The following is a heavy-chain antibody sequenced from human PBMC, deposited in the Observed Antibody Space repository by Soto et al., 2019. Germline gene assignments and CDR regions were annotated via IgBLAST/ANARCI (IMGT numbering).Heavy chain of an antibody. D-gene: IGHD3-22*01. V-gene: IGHV3-15*07. CDR2: IKSKTDGGAT. J-gene: IGHJ4*02. CDR3: TTLTMLLVHDDC. Sequence: GGSLRLSCAASGFTFSNAWMNWVRQAPGKGLEWVGRIKSKTDGGATDYAAPVKGRFTISRDDSKNTLYLQMNSLKTEDTAVYYCTTLTMLLVHDDCWVQGTLVAVSS. CDR1: GFTFSNAW.